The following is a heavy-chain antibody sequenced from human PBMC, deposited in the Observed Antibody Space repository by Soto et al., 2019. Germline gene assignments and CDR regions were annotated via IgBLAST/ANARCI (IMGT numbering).Heavy chain of an antibody. Sequence: QLQLQESGSGLVKPSQTLSLTCAVSGGSISSGGYSWSWIRQPPGKGLEWIGYIYHSGSTYYNPSHKSRVTISVDRSKNQFSLKLSSVTAADTAVYYCARYSMVRGQNWFDPWGQGTLVTVSS. D-gene: IGHD3-10*01. CDR3: ARYSMVRGQNWFDP. J-gene: IGHJ5*02. CDR2: IYHSGST. V-gene: IGHV4-30-2*01. CDR1: GGSISSGGYS.